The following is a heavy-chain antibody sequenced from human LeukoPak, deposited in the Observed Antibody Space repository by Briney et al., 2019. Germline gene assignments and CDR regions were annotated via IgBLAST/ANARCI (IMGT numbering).Heavy chain of an antibody. CDR1: GFTFSSYW. CDR2: IKQDGSEK. J-gene: IGHJ4*02. CDR3: ARETYGDYAGYFDY. V-gene: IGHV3-7*01. D-gene: IGHD4-17*01. Sequence: PGGSLRLSCAASGFTFSSYWMSWVRQAPGKGLEWVASIKQDGSEKYYVDSVKGRFTISRDNAKNSLYLQMNSLRAEDTAVYYCARETYGDYAGYFDYWGQGTLVTVSS.